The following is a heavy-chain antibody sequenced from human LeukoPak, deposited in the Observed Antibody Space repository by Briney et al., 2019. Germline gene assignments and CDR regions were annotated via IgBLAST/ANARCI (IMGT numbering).Heavy chain of an antibody. CDR2: IIPIFGKA. D-gene: IGHD3-10*01. V-gene: IGHV1-69*01. J-gene: IGHJ4*02. Sequence: SLKVSCKASGGTFSSYAISWVRQAPGQGLEWMEGIIPIFGKANYAQKFQGRVTITADEYTSTAYMELSSLRAEDTAVYYCARIPPREAWFGELDYWGQGTLVTVSS. CDR1: GGTFSSYA. CDR3: ARIPPREAWFGELDY.